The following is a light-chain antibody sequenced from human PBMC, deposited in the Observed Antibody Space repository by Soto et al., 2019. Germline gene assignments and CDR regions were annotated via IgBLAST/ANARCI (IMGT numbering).Light chain of an antibody. J-gene: IGKJ4*01. CDR1: QSVTSTY. V-gene: IGKV3-20*01. CDR2: STS. CDR3: QQYGNSPRT. Sequence: EIVLTQSPGALSLSPGERATLSCRASQSVTSTYLAWYQQKPGQAPRPLIYSTSSRATGIPDRFSGSGSATYFPLTISSLEPDDLPVYYCQQYGNSPRTFGGGTKVAIK.